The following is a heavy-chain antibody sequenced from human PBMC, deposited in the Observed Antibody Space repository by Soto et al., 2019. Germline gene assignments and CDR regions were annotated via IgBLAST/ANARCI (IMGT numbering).Heavy chain of an antibody. Sequence: GESLKISCKGSGYSFTSYWISWVRQMPGKGLEWMGRIDPSDSYTNYSPSFQGHVTISADKSISTAYLQWSSLKASDTAMYYCARKGIAVAGVYYYYGMDVWGQGTTVTVSS. D-gene: IGHD6-19*01. V-gene: IGHV5-10-1*01. CDR1: GYSFTSYW. CDR3: ARKGIAVAGVYYYYGMDV. CDR2: IDPSDSYT. J-gene: IGHJ6*02.